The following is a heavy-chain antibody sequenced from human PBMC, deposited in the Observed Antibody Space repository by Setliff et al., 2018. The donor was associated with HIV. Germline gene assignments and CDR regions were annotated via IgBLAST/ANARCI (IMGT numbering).Heavy chain of an antibody. CDR3: ARHVSGSDLYWFDP. V-gene: IGHV4-4*02. CDR2: IYHSGSF. Sequence: SETLSLTCAVSGGSISSTNWWTWVRQPPGKGLEWIGEIYHSGSFHYNPSLKSRVTISVDKSKNQFSLRLSAVTAADTAIYYCARHVSGSDLYWFDPWGQGTLVTVSS. D-gene: IGHD2-15*01. J-gene: IGHJ5*02. CDR1: GGSISSTNW.